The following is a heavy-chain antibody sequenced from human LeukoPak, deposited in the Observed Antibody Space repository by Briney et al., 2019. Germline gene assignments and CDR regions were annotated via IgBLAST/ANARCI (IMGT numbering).Heavy chain of an antibody. CDR1: GFNFINAW. D-gene: IGHD5-24*01. CDR2: IRSKTDGATT. J-gene: IGHJ6*04. Sequence: GGSLRLSCAASGFNFINAWMSWVRQAPGKGLEWVGRIRSKTDGATTDYAAPVKGRFSISRDDSKNTLYLQMNSLKTEDIAVYYCTTEIDGYKTTGVWGKGTTVTVSP. V-gene: IGHV3-15*01. CDR3: TTEIDGYKTTGV.